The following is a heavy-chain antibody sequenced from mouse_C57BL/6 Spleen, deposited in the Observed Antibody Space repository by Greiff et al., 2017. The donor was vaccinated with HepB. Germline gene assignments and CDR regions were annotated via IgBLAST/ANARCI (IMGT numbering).Heavy chain of an antibody. Sequence: QVQLQQSGAELARPGASVKMSCKASGYTFTSYTMHWVKQRPGQGLEWIGYINPSSGYTKYNQKFKDKATLTADKSSSTAYMQLSSLTSEDSAVYYCERGADSNSPGFAYWGQGTLVTVSA. V-gene: IGHV1-4*01. J-gene: IGHJ3*01. CDR2: INPSSGYT. CDR3: ERGADSNSPGFAY. CDR1: GYTFTSYT. D-gene: IGHD2-5*01.